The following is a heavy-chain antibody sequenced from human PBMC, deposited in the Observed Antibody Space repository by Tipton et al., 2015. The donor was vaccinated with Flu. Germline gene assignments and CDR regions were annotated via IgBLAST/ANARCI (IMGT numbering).Heavy chain of an antibody. Sequence: TLSLTCTVSDDSINSYYWSWIRQPPGKGLEWIGYIYNTVTSNYNPSLKSRLTISVDSSKNQFFLRLTSVTAADTAVYYCARVVYDFWSGYGDWFDPWGQGTLVTVSS. CDR3: ARVVYDFWSGYGDWFDP. D-gene: IGHD3-3*01. CDR1: DDSINSYY. CDR2: IYNTVTS. V-gene: IGHV4-59*08. J-gene: IGHJ5*02.